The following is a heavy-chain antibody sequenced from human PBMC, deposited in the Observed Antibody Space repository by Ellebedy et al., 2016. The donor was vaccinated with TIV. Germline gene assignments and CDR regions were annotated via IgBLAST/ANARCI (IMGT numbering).Heavy chain of an antibody. D-gene: IGHD5-24*01. CDR3: AKSTGWEMATDY. V-gene: IGHV3-23*01. CDR2: ISGSGGST. CDR1: GFTFSSYA. J-gene: IGHJ4*02. Sequence: GGSLRLXCAASGFTFSSYAMSWVRQAPGKGLEWVSAISGSGGSTYYADSVKGRFTISRDNSKNTLYLQMNSLRAEDTAVYYCAKSTGWEMATDYWGQGTLVTVSS.